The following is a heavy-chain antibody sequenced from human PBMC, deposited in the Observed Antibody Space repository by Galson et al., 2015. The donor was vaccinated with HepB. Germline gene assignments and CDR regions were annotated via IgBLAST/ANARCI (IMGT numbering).Heavy chain of an antibody. V-gene: IGHV4-34*01. CDR1: GGSFSGYY. CDR2: INHSGST. D-gene: IGHD3-3*01. Sequence: SETLSLTCAVYGGSFSGYYWSWIRQPPGKGLEWIGEINHSGSTIYNPSLKSRVTIAVDTSKNQFFLKLSSVTAADTAVYYCARGRNPSRNYDFWSGYNGGIWFDPWGQGMLVTVCS. CDR3: ARGRNPSRNYDFWSGYNGGIWFDP. J-gene: IGHJ5*02.